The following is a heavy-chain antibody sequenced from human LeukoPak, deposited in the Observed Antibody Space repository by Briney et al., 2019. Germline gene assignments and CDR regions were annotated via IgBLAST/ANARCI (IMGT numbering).Heavy chain of an antibody. V-gene: IGHV3-21*01. J-gene: IGHJ4*02. Sequence: GGSLRLSCAASGFTFSSSAMSWVRQAPGKGLEWVSSISSSSSYIYYADSVKGRFTISRDNAKNSLYLQMNSLRAGDTAVYYCARVGMTTSSNWGQGTLVTVSS. D-gene: IGHD4-17*01. CDR3: ARVGMTTSSN. CDR2: ISSSSSYI. CDR1: GFTFSSSA.